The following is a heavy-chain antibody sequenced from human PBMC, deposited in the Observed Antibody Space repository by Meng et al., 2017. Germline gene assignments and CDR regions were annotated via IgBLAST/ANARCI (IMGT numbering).Heavy chain of an antibody. V-gene: IGHV1-2*06. J-gene: IGHJ4*02. CDR3: ARDKENSGSWPLEQVIDY. Sequence: QVQLVQSGAEVKKPGASVKVSCKASGYTFTGYYMHWVRQAPGQGLEWMGRINPNSGGTNYAQKFQGRVTMTRDTSISTAYMELSRLRSDDTAVYYCARDKENSGSWPLEQVIDYWGQGTLVTVSS. D-gene: IGHD6-13*01. CDR1: GYTFTGYY. CDR2: INPNSGGT.